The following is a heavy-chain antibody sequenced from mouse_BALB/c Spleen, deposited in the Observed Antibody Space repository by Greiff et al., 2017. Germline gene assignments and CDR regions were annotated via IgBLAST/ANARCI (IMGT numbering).Heavy chain of an antibody. D-gene: IGHD1-1*01. V-gene: IGHV5-17*02. J-gene: IGHJ4*01. CDR3: ARLRSSYAMDY. CDR1: GFTFSSFG. CDR2: ISSGSSTI. Sequence: DVHLVESGGGLVQPGGSRKLSCAASGFTFSSFGMHWVRQAPEKGMEWVAYISSGSSTIYYADTVKGRFTISRDNPKNTLFLQMTSLRSEDTAMYYCARLRSSYAMDYWGQGTSVTVSS.